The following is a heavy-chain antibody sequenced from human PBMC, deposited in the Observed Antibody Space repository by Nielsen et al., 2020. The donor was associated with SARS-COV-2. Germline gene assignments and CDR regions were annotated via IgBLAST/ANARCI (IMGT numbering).Heavy chain of an antibody. Sequence: SVKVSCKASGYTFTSYGISWVRQAPGQGLEWMGGIIPIFGTANYAQKFQGRVTITADESTSTAYMELSSLRSEDTAVYYCARGRYYYDSSLGYWGQGTLVTVSS. CDR1: GYTFTSYG. V-gene: IGHV1-69*13. CDR3: ARGRYYYDSSLGY. CDR2: IIPIFGTA. D-gene: IGHD3-22*01. J-gene: IGHJ4*02.